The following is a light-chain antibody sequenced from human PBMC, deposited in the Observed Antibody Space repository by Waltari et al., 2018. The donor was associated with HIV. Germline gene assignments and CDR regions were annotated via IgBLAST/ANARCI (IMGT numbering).Light chain of an antibody. Sequence: QSVLTQPPSVSGAPGQRVIISCTGRSSNIGATFDVHWYQLLPGTAPQLLIYATSTRPSGVPDRFSGSKSGTSASLAITGLQAEDEAEYYCQSFDSSLNAYVFGPGTTVVVL. CDR1: SSNIGATFD. J-gene: IGLJ1*01. CDR2: ATS. CDR3: QSFDSSLNAYV. V-gene: IGLV1-40*02.